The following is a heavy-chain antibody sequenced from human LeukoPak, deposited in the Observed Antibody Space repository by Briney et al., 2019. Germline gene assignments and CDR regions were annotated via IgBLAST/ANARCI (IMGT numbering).Heavy chain of an antibody. J-gene: IGHJ4*02. V-gene: IGHV4-4*08. CDR2: IYTSGST. CDR1: GGSISSYY. Sequence: SEALSLTCTVSGGSISSYYWSWIRQPPGKGLEWIGRIYTSGSTNYNPSLKSRVTISVDTSKNQFSLKLSSVTAADTAVYYCARGVTTYSSFDYWGQGTLVTVSS. CDR3: ARGVTTYSSFDY. D-gene: IGHD4-11*01.